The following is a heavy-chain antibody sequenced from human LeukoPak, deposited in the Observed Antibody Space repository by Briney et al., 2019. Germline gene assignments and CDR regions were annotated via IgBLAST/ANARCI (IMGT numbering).Heavy chain of an antibody. CDR1: GYSFTTDD. D-gene: IGHD6-19*01. V-gene: IGHV1-8*01. CDR2: INPGSGKT. CDR3: AGVFGQWLAVD. J-gene: IGHJ4*02. Sequence: GSSVKVSCKASGYSFTTDDINWVRQASGRGLEWMGFINPGSGKTRYPQKFQGRVTMTRDTSINTVYMELSSLRSEDTATYYWAGVFGQWLAVDWGQGTPVIVSS.